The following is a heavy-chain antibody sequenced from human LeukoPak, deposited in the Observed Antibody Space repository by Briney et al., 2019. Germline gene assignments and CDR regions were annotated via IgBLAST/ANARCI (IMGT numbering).Heavy chain of an antibody. CDR3: ARGRGYNYGYSDY. V-gene: IGHV3-48*04. D-gene: IGHD5-18*01. CDR2: ISSSSSTI. J-gene: IGHJ4*02. Sequence: GGSLRLSCAASGFTFNSYSMNWVRQAPGKGLEWISYISSSSSTIDYADSVKGRFTISRDNAKNSLYLQMNSLRAEDTAVYYCARGRGYNYGYSDYWGQGTLVTVSS. CDR1: GFTFNSYS.